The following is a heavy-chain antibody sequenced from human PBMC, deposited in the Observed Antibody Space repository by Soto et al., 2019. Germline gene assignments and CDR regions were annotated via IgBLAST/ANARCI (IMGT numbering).Heavy chain of an antibody. J-gene: IGHJ3*02. V-gene: IGHV3-53*01. D-gene: IGHD3-22*01. CDR3: ARPYYYDSSGYPNAFDM. Sequence: HPGGSLRLSCAASGFTVSSNYMGWVRQAPGKGLEWVSVIYSGGSTYYADSVKGRFTISRDKSKHTVYLQMNSLRAEDTAVYYCARPYYYDSSGYPNAFDMWGQGTMVTVSS. CDR1: GFTVSSNY. CDR2: IYSGGST.